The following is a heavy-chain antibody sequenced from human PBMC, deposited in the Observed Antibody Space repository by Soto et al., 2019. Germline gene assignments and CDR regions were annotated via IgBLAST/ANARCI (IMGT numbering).Heavy chain of an antibody. V-gene: IGHV1-8*01. Sequence: QVQLVQSGAEVKKSGASVKVSCKASGYTFTSSDINWVRQATGQGLKWMGWMNPNTGNTGYTQRFQGRVTMTRNISITTAYMELSSLRSDDTAVYYCARGRIVGAAFDYWGQGTLVTVSS. CDR1: GYTFTSSD. CDR2: MNPNTGNT. D-gene: IGHD1-26*01. J-gene: IGHJ4*02. CDR3: ARGRIVGAAFDY.